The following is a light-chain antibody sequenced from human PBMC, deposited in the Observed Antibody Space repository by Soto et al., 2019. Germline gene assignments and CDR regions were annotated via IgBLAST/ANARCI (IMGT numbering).Light chain of an antibody. Sequence: DIQMTQSPSTLSASVGDRVTITCRASQTISTWLAWYQQKPGKAPKLLIYDASSLEGGVPSRFSGSGSGTEFKLTLSSLQPDDFATYYCQQYYSYWTFGQGTKVEI. CDR2: DAS. J-gene: IGKJ1*01. CDR3: QQYYSYWT. V-gene: IGKV1-5*01. CDR1: QTISTW.